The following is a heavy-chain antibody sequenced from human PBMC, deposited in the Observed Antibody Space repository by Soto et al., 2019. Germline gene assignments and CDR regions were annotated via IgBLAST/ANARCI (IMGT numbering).Heavy chain of an antibody. V-gene: IGHV4-30-2*01. CDR2: IYHSGST. Sequence: PSETLSLTCAVSGGSISSGGYSWSWIRQPPGKGLEWIGYIYHSGSTYYNPSLKSRVTISVDRSKNQFSLKLSSVTAADTAVYYCARATYYYDSSGLEAEYYFDYWGQGTLVTVSS. CDR1: GGSISSGGYS. J-gene: IGHJ4*02. CDR3: ARATYYYDSSGLEAEYYFDY. D-gene: IGHD3-22*01.